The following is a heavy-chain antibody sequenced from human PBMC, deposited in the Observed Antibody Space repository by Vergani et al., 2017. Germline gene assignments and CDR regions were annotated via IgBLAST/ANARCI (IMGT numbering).Heavy chain of an antibody. CDR3: AREEIAVATLDF. D-gene: IGHD6-19*01. Sequence: VQLQESGPGLVKPSETLSLTCTVSGGSVSSGSYYWSWIRQPPGKGLEWIGYIYYSGSTNYNPPLKSRATISVDTAKNQFSLRLNSVTAADTAVYYCAREEIAVATLDFWGQGTLVTVSS. CDR2: IYYSGST. V-gene: IGHV4-61*01. J-gene: IGHJ4*02. CDR1: GGSVSSGSYY.